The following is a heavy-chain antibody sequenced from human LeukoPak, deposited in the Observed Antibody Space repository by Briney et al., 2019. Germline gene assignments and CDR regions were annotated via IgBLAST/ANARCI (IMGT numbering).Heavy chain of an antibody. D-gene: IGHD5-24*01. J-gene: IGHJ4*02. CDR2: IIPIFGTA. V-gene: IGHV1-69*13. Sequence: SVKVSCKASGGTFSSYAISWVRQAPGQGLEWMGGIIPIFGTANYAQKFQGRVTITADESTSTAYMELSSLRSEDTAVYYCARGASREMATISNNFDYWGQGALVTVSS. CDR3: ARGASREMATISNNFDY. CDR1: GGTFSSYA.